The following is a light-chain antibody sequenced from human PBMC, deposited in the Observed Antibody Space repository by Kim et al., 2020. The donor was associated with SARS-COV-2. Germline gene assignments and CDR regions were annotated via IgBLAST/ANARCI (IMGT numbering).Light chain of an antibody. Sequence: EIVLTQSPGTLSLSPGERATLSCRASQSVSSYLAWYQQKPGQAPRLLIYGASSRATGIPDRFSGSGSGTDFTVTISRLEPEDFAVYYCQQYGSSPRTFGQGTKLEI. J-gene: IGKJ2*01. CDR3: QQYGSSPRT. CDR1: QSVSSY. V-gene: IGKV3-20*01. CDR2: GAS.